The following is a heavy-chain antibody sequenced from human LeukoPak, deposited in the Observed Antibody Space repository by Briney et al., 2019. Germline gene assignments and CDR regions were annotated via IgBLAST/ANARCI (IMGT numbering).Heavy chain of an antibody. J-gene: IGHJ6*03. Sequence: ASVKVSCKASGYTFTSYGISWVRQAPGQGLEWMGWISAYNGNTNYAQKLQGRVTMTTDTSTSTAYMELRSLRSDDTAVYYCARGQAFDLTQPCMDVWGKGTTVTVSS. V-gene: IGHV1-18*01. D-gene: IGHD2/OR15-2a*01. CDR3: ARGQAFDLTQPCMDV. CDR1: GYTFTSYG. CDR2: ISAYNGNT.